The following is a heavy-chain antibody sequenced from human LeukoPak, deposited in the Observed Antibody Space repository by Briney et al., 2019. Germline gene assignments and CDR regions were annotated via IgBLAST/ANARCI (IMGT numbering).Heavy chain of an antibody. CDR2: IYYTGNT. D-gene: IGHD3-10*01. Sequence: LETLSLTCSVSGDSIIGYYWGWIRQPPGKGLEWIGNIYYTGNTYYNSSLKSRVTISLDTSKNQFSLKVISMTAADTAAYYCTKSDGYGLIRICGRGTMVTVSS. V-gene: IGHV4-39*07. CDR1: GDSIIGYY. J-gene: IGHJ3*02. CDR3: TKSDGYGLIRI.